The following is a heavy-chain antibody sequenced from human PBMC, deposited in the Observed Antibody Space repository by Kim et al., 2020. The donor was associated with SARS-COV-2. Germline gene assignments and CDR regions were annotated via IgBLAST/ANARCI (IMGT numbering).Heavy chain of an antibody. V-gene: IGHV4-31*03. CDR3: ARDLSGRGYGWLVVPVYMDV. J-gene: IGHJ6*03. CDR1: GGSISSGGYY. D-gene: IGHD5-12*01. CDR2: IYYSGST. Sequence: SETLSLTCTVSGGSISSGGYYWSWIRQHPGKGLEWIGYIYYSGSTYYNPSLKSRVTISVDTSKNQFSLKLSSVTAADTAVYYCARDLSGRGYGWLVVPVYMDVWGKGTTVTVSS.